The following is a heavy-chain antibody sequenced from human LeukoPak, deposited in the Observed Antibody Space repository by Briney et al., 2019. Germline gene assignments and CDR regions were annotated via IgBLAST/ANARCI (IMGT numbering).Heavy chain of an antibody. CDR3: AKGVSFVDY. Sequence: GGSLRLSCAASVFTFISDGMHCVRQAPGKGLEWVAFIRYDGSNKYYADSVKGRFTISRDNSKNTLYLQINSLRAEDTAVYYCAKGVSFVDYWGQGTLVTVSS. CDR2: IRYDGSNK. D-gene: IGHD3-16*02. V-gene: IGHV3-30*02. CDR1: VFTFISDG. J-gene: IGHJ4*02.